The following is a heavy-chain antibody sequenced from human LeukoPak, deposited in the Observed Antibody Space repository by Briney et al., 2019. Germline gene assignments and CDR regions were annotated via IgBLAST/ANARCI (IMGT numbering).Heavy chain of an antibody. CDR3: ARDIQLWSPFDY. CDR1: GFTFSSYS. V-gene: IGHV3-21*01. Sequence: GGSLRLSCAASGFTFSSYSMNWVRQAPGKGLEWVSSISSSSSYIYYADSVKGRFTISRDNAKNSLYLQMNSLRAEDTAVYYCARDIQLWSPFDYWGQGTLVTVSS. J-gene: IGHJ4*02. CDR2: ISSSSSYI. D-gene: IGHD5-18*01.